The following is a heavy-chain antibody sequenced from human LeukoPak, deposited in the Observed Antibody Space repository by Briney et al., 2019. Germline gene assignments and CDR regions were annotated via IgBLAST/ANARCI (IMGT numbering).Heavy chain of an antibody. CDR3: TRVVRLSGGRYYFDY. D-gene: IGHD3-10*01. CDR2: IRSKGYGGTT. J-gene: IGHJ4*02. V-gene: IGHV3-49*04. CDR1: GFTFGDYA. Sequence: PGGSLRPSCTPSGFTFGDYAMSWVRQAPGKGLGWVTFIRSKGYGGTTEYAASVKGRFSVSRDDSKSIAYLQMNSLKTEDAAVYYCTRVVRLSGGRYYFDYWGQGTLVTVSS.